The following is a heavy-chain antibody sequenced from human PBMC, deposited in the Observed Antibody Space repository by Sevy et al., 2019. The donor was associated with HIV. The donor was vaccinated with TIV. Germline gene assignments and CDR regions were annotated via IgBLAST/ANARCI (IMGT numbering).Heavy chain of an antibody. Sequence: GGSLRLSCAASGFTFSSYAMHWVRQAPGKGLEWVAVISYDGSNKYYADSVKGRFTISRDNSKNTLYLQMNSLRAEDTAVYYCARHRPRPHGPLITMIVVVPTPPDYWGQGTLVTVSS. CDR3: ARHRPRPHGPLITMIVVVPTPPDY. D-gene: IGHD3-22*01. CDR2: ISYDGSNK. J-gene: IGHJ4*02. CDR1: GFTFSSYA. V-gene: IGHV3-30-3*01.